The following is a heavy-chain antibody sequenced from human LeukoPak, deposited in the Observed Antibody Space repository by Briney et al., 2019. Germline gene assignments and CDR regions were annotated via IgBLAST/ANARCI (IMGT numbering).Heavy chain of an antibody. J-gene: IGHJ3*02. V-gene: IGHV3-30*04. D-gene: IGHD3-9*01. CDR3: AREGEYYDILTGYSKEGGAFDI. CDR2: ISYDGSNK. CDR1: GFTFSSYA. Sequence: GGSLRLSCAASGFTFSSYAMHWVRQAPGKGLEWVAVISYDGSNKYYADSVKGRFTSSRDNPKNTLYLQMNSLRAEDTAVYYCAREGEYYDILTGYSKEGGAFDIWGQGTMVTVSS.